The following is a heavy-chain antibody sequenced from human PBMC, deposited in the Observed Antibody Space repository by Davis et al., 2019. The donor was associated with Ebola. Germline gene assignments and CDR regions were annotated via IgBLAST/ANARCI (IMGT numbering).Heavy chain of an antibody. CDR2: INAGNGNT. CDR1: GYTLTSYG. CDR3: ARGVGEFIDY. V-gene: IGHV1-3*01. D-gene: IGHD3-10*01. J-gene: IGHJ4*02. Sequence: ASVKVSCKTSGYTLTSYGISWVRQAPGQRLEWMGWINAGNGNTKYSQKFQGRVTITRDTSASTAYMELSSLRSEDTAVYYCARGVGEFIDYWGQGTLVTVSS.